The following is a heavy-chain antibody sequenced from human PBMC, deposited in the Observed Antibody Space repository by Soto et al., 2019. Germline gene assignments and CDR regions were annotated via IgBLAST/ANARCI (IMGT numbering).Heavy chain of an antibody. CDR1: GFSLRTSGVG. V-gene: IGHV2-5*01. J-gene: IGHJ5*02. CDR2: IYWNDDK. Sequence: SGPTPVNPTQTLTLTCIFSGFSLRTSGVGVGCIRQPPGKALEWLGFIYWNDDKRYSPSLKSRLTITKDTSKNQVVLTMTNMDPVDTATYYCAKSGSSGWYGWFDPWGQGTLVTVSS. D-gene: IGHD6-19*01. CDR3: AKSGSSGWYGWFDP.